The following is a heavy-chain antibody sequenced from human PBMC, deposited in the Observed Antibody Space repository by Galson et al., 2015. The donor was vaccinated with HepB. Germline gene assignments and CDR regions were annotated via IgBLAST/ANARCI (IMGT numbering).Heavy chain of an antibody. V-gene: IGHV3-30-3*01. D-gene: IGHD2-15*01. J-gene: IGHJ4*02. CDR1: GFTFSSYA. Sequence: SLRLSCAASGFTFSSYAMHWVRQAPGKGLEWVAVISYDGSNKYYADSVKGRLTISRDNSKSTLSLQMNSLRGEDTAVYYCAREGYTSGRADTFDYWGQGTLVTVSS. CDR2: ISYDGSNK. CDR3: AREGYTSGRADTFDY.